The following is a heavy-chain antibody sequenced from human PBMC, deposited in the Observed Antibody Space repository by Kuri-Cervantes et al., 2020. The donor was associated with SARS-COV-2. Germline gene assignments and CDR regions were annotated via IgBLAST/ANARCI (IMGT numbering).Heavy chain of an antibody. CDR2: IYYSGST. CDR3: ARRARPDAFDI. CDR1: GFTFSSYSMN. V-gene: IGHV4-39*01. Sequence: GSLRLSCAASGFTFSSYSMNWVRQAPGKGLEWIGSIYYSGSTYYNPSLKSRVTISVDTSKNQFSLKLSSVTAADTAVYYCARRARPDAFDIWGQGTMVTVSS. J-gene: IGHJ3*02.